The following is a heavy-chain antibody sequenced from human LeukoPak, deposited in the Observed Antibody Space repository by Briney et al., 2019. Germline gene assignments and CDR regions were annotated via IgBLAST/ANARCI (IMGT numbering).Heavy chain of an antibody. CDR3: ARHVRYSSGWYGHYFDY. D-gene: IGHD6-19*01. CDR1: GGSISSYY. Sequence: PSETLSLTCTVSGGSISSYYWSWIRQPPGKGLEWIGYIYYSGSTNYNPSLKSRVTISVDTSKNQFSLKLSSVTAADTAVYYCARHVRYSSGWYGHYFDYWGQGTLVTVSS. CDR2: IYYSGST. V-gene: IGHV4-59*08. J-gene: IGHJ4*02.